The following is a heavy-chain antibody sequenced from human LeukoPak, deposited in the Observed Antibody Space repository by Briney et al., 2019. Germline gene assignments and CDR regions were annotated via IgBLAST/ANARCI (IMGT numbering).Heavy chain of an antibody. CDR3: AHRLETGYCTTTTCYHDAFDI. Sequence: SGPTLVNPTQTLTLTCTFSGFSLSTSGVGVGWIRQPPGEALEWLAVIFWDDDKRYSPSLESRLTITKDTSKNQVVLTMTNMDSVDTATYLCAHRLETGYCTTTTCYHDAFDIWGRGTMATVSS. V-gene: IGHV2-5*02. CDR1: GFSLSTSGVG. CDR2: IFWDDDK. D-gene: IGHD2-8*01. J-gene: IGHJ3*02.